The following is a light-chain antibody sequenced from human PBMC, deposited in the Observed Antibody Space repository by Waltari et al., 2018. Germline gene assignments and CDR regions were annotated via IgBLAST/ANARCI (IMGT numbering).Light chain of an antibody. CDR3: QTWGTGIVL. CDR1: SGHSSNA. Sequence: QLVLTQSPSASASLGASAKLTCTLSSGHSSNAIAWHQQQSEKGHRYLMKVNSDGSHSKGDGIPDRFSGSSSGAERFLTISSLQSEDEADYYCQTWGTGIVLFGGGTKLTVL. V-gene: IGLV4-69*01. J-gene: IGLJ2*01. CDR2: VNSDGSH.